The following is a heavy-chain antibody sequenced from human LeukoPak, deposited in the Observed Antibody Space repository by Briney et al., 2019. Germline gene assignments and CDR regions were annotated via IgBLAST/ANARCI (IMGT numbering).Heavy chain of an antibody. CDR2: IYPGDSDT. CDR1: GYSFTSYW. CDR3: ARHSDGLEHYCSSTSCPLGFQH. D-gene: IGHD2-2*01. V-gene: IGHV5-51*01. J-gene: IGHJ1*01. Sequence: GESLKISCKGSGYSFTSYWIGWVRQMPGKGLEWMGIIYPGDSDTRYSPSFQGQVTISADKSISTAYLQWSSLKASDTAMYYCARHSDGLEHYCSSTSCPLGFQHWGQGTLVTVSS.